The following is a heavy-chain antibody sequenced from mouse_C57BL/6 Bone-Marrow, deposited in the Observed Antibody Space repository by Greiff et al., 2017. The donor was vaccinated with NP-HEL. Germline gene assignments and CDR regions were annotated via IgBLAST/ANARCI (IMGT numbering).Heavy chain of an antibody. D-gene: IGHD3-3*01. CDR3: ARGDFSAWFAY. CDR2: ISSGGSYT. V-gene: IGHV5-6*01. CDR1: GFTFSSYG. Sequence: EVKLMESGGDLVKPGGSLKLSCAASGFTFSSYGMSWVRQTPDKRLEWVATISSGGSYTYYPDSVKGRFTISRDNAKNTLYLQMSSLKSEDTAMYYCARGDFSAWFAYWGQGTLVTVSA. J-gene: IGHJ3*01.